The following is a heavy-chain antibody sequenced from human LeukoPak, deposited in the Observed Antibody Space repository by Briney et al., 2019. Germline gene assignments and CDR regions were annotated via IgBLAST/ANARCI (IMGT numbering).Heavy chain of an antibody. CDR3: AKGSSGYFFDL. CDR2: ISNDGGGT. V-gene: IGHV3-23*01. J-gene: IGHJ4*02. D-gene: IGHD3-22*01. CDR1: GFIFNNYG. Sequence: GGSLRLSCAASGFIFNNYGLVWVRQAPGKGLEWVSAISNDGGGTTYADFVKGRFSVSRDNSKNTLFLQMNSLRAEDTALYHCAKGSSGYFFDLWGQGTLVTVSS.